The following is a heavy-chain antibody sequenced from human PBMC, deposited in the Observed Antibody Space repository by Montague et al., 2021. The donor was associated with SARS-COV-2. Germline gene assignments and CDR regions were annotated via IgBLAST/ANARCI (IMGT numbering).Heavy chain of an antibody. J-gene: IGHJ6*02. CDR3: ARDESDCGKGLCHSYYYYGWDV. Sequence: SETLSLTCTVSGGSISRSYWSWIRQPPGKGLEWIGYIYYTGTIDXNPSLKSRVTISVDTSKNQFSLKLISVTAADTAVYFCARDESDCGKGLCHSYYYYGWDVWGQGTTVTVSS. CDR1: GGSISRSY. CDR2: IYYTGTI. D-gene: IGHD2-8*01. V-gene: IGHV4-59*13.